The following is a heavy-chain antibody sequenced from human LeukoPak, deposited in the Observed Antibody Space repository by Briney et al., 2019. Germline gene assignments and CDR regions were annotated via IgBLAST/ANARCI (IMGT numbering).Heavy chain of an antibody. D-gene: IGHD4-11*01. V-gene: IGHV3-21*01. CDR1: GFTFSSYS. Sequence: GSLRLSCAASGFTFSSYSMNWVRQAPGKGLEWVSSISSSSSYIYYADSVKGRFTISRDNAKNSLYLQMNSLRAEDTAVYYCARDKLSVTKYYFDYWGQGSLVTVSS. J-gene: IGHJ4*02. CDR2: ISSSSSYI. CDR3: ARDKLSVTKYYFDY.